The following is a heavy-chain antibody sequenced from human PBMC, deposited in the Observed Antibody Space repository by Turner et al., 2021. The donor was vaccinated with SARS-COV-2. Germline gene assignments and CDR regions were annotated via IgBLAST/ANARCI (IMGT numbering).Heavy chain of an antibody. CDR2: IYTSGNTVGIP. V-gene: IGHV4-61*02. J-gene: IGHJ5*02. Sequence: QVKLQESGPGLLQPSQPLSLTCTVSGGSITRGSSFLTWIRQPAGRGLEWIGRIYTSGNTVGIPDYNPSLKSRVSISVDSSKNQFSLKLTSVTAADTAVYHCAKAVPGSGWFDPWGQGSLVTVSS. CDR1: GGSITRGSSF. CDR3: AKAVPGSGWFDP. D-gene: IGHD3-10*01.